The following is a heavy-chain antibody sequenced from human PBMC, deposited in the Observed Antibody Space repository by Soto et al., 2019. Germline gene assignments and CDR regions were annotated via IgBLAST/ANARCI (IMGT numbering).Heavy chain of an antibody. Sequence: SETLSLTSTVSGGSINTFYWSWVRQPAGKGLEWIGRIFSSGSTSFNPSLESRVAMSVDTSKNHFSLNLSSVTAADMAVYYCAREGSYSAYNFAHGIQLWSFDFWGQGALVTVSS. CDR2: IFSSGST. CDR3: AREGSYSAYNFAHGIQLWSFDF. D-gene: IGHD5-12*01. J-gene: IGHJ4*02. CDR1: GGSINTFY. V-gene: IGHV4-4*07.